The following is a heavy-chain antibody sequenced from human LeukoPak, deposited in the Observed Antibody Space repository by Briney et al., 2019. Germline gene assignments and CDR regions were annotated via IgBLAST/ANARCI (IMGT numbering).Heavy chain of an antibody. V-gene: IGHV1-69*13. J-gene: IGHJ4*02. D-gene: IGHD2-2*01. Sequence: SVKVSCKASGGTFSSYAISWVRQAPGQGLEWMGGIIPIFGTANYAQKFQGRVTITADESTSIAYMELSSLRSEDTAVYWCVVVVPAYGDYFDYWGQGTLVTVSS. CDR2: IIPIFGTA. CDR1: GGTFSSYA. CDR3: VVVVPAYGDYFDY.